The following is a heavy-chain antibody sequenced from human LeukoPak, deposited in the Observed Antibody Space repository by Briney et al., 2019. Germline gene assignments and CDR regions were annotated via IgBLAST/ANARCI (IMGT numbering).Heavy chain of an antibody. CDR1: GGSFSGYY. CDR3: ATRAGHYYDSSGYYCYGMDV. J-gene: IGHJ6*04. V-gene: IGHV4-34*01. Sequence: SETLSLTCAVYGGSFSGYYWSWIRQPPGKGLEWIGEINHSGSTNYNPSLKSRVTISVDTSKKQFSLKLSSLTAADTAVYSCATRAGHYYDSSGYYCYGMDVWGEGATLTVSS. D-gene: IGHD3-22*01. CDR2: INHSGST.